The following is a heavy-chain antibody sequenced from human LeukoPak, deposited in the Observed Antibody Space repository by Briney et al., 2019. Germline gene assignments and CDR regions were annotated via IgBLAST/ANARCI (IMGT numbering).Heavy chain of an antibody. CDR1: GGTISSYY. J-gene: IGHJ3*02. Sequence: PSETLSFTCTVSGGTISSYYWSWIRQPPGKGLEWIGYIYYSGSTNYNPSLKSRVTISVDTSKNQFPLELSSVTAADTAVYYCARGSNYDFWSDYYKGAFDIWGQGTMVTVSS. V-gene: IGHV4-59*01. CDR3: ARGSNYDFWSDYYKGAFDI. D-gene: IGHD3-3*01. CDR2: IYYSGST.